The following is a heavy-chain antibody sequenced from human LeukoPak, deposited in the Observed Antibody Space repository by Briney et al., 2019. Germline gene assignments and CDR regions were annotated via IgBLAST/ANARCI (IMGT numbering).Heavy chain of an antibody. Sequence: GGSLRLSCAASGFTFSSYATSWVRQAPGKGLEWVSAISGSGGNTYYADSVKGRFTVSRDNSKNTLYLQMNSLRAEDTAVYYCAKDLSPLYYYYGMDVWGQGTTVTVSS. CDR3: AKDLSPLYYYYGMDV. V-gene: IGHV3-23*01. D-gene: IGHD2/OR15-2a*01. J-gene: IGHJ6*02. CDR2: ISGSGGNT. CDR1: GFTFSSYA.